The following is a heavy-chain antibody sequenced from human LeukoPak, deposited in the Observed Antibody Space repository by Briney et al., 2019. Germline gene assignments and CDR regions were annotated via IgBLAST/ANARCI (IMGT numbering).Heavy chain of an antibody. J-gene: IGHJ5*02. CDR2: MNPNSGNT. D-gene: IGHD6-6*01. Sequence: ASVKVSCKASGYTFITYETNWVRQATGQGLEWMGWMNPNSGNTGYAQKFQGRVTMTRNTSISTAYMELSSLRSEDTAVYYCARAQGVIAASGGDPWGQGTLVTVSS. CDR3: ARAQGVIAASGGDP. CDR1: GYTFITYE. V-gene: IGHV1-8*01.